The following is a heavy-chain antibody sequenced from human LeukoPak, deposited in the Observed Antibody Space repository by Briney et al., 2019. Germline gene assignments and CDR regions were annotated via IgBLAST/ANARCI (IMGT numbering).Heavy chain of an antibody. CDR3: ARQSQTDNWFDP. V-gene: IGHV5-10-1*01. Sequence: PGESLQIACQGSGYSFPCLWITWVRQIPGQGLEWMGRIDPSDSYTNYSPSFQGHVTISADKSISTAYLQWSSLKASDTAMYYCARQSQTDNWFDPWGQGTLVTVSS. CDR1: GYSFPCLW. CDR2: IDPSDSYT. J-gene: IGHJ5*02.